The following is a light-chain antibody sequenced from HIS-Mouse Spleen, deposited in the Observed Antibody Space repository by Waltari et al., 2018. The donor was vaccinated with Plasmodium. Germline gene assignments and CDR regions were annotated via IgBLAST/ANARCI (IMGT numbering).Light chain of an antibody. CDR2: EGS. Sequence: QSALTQPASVSGPPGQSITIPCTGTSSDVGSYNLVSWYQQHPGKATKLMIYEGSKRPSGVSNRFSGSKSGNTASLTISGLQAEDEADYYCCSYAGSSTFVFGGGTKLTVL. CDR3: CSYAGSSTFV. J-gene: IGLJ3*02. CDR1: SSDVGSYNL. V-gene: IGLV2-23*03.